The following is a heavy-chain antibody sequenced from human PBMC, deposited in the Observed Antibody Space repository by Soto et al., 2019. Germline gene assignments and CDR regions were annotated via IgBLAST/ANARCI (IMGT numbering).Heavy chain of an antibody. V-gene: IGHV3-23*01. CDR1: GFTFSSYA. Sequence: PGGSLRLSCAASGFTFSSYAMSWVRQAPGKGLEWVSAISGSGGSTYYADSVKGRFTISRDNSKNTLYLQMNSLRAEDTAVYYCAKAPYYGSGTYWGGFDYWGQGTLVTVSS. D-gene: IGHD3-10*01. CDR3: AKAPYYGSGTYWGGFDY. J-gene: IGHJ4*02. CDR2: ISGSGGST.